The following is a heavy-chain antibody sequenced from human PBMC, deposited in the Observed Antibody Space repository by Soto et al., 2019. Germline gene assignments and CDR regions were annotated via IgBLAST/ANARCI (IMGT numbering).Heavy chain of an antibody. CDR3: AKEIGTTDYGMDV. J-gene: IGHJ6*02. CDR2: ISYDGSNK. CDR1: GFTFSSYG. D-gene: IGHD1-1*01. Sequence: QVPLVESGGGVVQPGRSLRLSCAASGFTFSSYGMHWVRQAPGKGLEWVAVISYDGSNKYYADSVKGRFTISRDNSKNTLYLQMNSLRAEDTAVYYCAKEIGTTDYGMDVWGQGTTVTVSS. V-gene: IGHV3-30*18.